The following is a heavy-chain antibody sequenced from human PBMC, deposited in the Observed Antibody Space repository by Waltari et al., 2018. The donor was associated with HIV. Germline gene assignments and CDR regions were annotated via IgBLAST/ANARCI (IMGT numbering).Heavy chain of an antibody. CDR1: GFSVSNHW. CDR2: INSDGSSR. Sequence: VQLVESGGGSIKTGGSLRLSCAASGFSVSNHWMYWVGQGPGKGLVWVARINSDGSSRNYADAVKGRFVISRDNARNTVYLQLNSLRVEDTAMYFCARASHYIEFSTFDGDYYFDVWGRGTRVAVSS. V-gene: IGHV3-74*01. D-gene: IGHD2-15*01. CDR3: ARASHYIEFSTFDGDYYFDV. J-gene: IGHJ4*02.